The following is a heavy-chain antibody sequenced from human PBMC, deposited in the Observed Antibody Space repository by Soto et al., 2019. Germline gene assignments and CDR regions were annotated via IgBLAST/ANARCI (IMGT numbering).Heavy chain of an antibody. CDR2: ICDDGSNK. CDR1: GFTFSSYG. J-gene: IGHJ6*02. CDR3: ATLLSSSWLTYYYGMDV. V-gene: IGHV3-33*01. D-gene: IGHD6-13*01. Sequence: PGGSLRLSCAASGFTFSSYGMHWVRQAPGKGLEWVAVICDDGSNKYYADSVKGRFTISRDNSKNTLYLQMNSLRAEDTAVYYCATLLSSSWLTYYYGMDVWGQGTTVTVSS.